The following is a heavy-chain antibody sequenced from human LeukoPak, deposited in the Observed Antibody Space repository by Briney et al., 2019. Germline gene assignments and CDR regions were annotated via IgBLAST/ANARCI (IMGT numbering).Heavy chain of an antibody. Sequence: PSETLSLTCTVSGGSVSSGSYYWSWIRQPPGKGLEWIGYIYYSGSTNYNPSLKSRVTISVDTSKNQFSLKLSSVTAAGTAVYYCARGVTIFGVVENNWFDPWGQGTLVTVSS. D-gene: IGHD3-3*01. CDR3: ARGVTIFGVVENNWFDP. V-gene: IGHV4-61*01. CDR1: GGSVSSGSYY. J-gene: IGHJ5*02. CDR2: IYYSGST.